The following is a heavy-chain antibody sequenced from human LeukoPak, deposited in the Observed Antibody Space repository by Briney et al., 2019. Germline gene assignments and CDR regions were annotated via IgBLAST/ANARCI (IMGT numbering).Heavy chain of an antibody. Sequence: ASVKVSCKASGYTFTDYYMHWVRQGPGQGLEWVGWINPNRGGTNYAQNFQGRVTMTRDTSISTAYMELSRLRSDDTAVYYCARIAVAGRLYWYLDLWGRGTLVTVSS. CDR2: INPNRGGT. D-gene: IGHD6-19*01. J-gene: IGHJ2*01. CDR3: ARIAVAGRLYWYLDL. V-gene: IGHV1-2*02. CDR1: GYTFTDYY.